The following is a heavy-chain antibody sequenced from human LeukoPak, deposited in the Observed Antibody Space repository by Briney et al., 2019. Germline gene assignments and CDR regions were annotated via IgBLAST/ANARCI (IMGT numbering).Heavy chain of an antibody. V-gene: IGHV3-74*01. Sequence: GGSLRLSCAASGFTFSSYWMHWVRQAPGKGLVWVSRINIDGSSTTYADSVKGRFTISRNNAKNTLYLQMNSLRAEDTAVYYCARPNYYDSSGSLDYWGQGTLVTVSS. D-gene: IGHD3-22*01. CDR2: INIDGSST. J-gene: IGHJ4*02. CDR1: GFTFSSYW. CDR3: ARPNYYDSSGSLDY.